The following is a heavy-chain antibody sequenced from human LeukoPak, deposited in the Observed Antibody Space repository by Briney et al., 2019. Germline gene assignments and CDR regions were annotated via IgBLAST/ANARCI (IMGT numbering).Heavy chain of an antibody. Sequence: GGSLRLSCAASGFTFSSYAMSWVRQAPEKGLEWVSAISGSGGSTYYADSVKGRFTISRDNSKNTLYLQMNSLRAEDTAVYYCAKDFRDYYDSSGFDYWGQGTLVTVSS. J-gene: IGHJ4*02. V-gene: IGHV3-23*01. CDR3: AKDFRDYYDSSGFDY. D-gene: IGHD3-22*01. CDR2: ISGSGGST. CDR1: GFTFSSYA.